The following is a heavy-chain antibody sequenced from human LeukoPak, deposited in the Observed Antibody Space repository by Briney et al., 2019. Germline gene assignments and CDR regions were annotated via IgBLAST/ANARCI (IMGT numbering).Heavy chain of an antibody. J-gene: IGHJ4*02. V-gene: IGHV4-59*08. CDR2: IYYTGST. CDR1: GRSISSYY. CDR3: ASHGSSGHDPLT. Sequence: SETLSFTCTVSGRSISSYYWSCIRRPPGKGLEWIGYIYYTGSTSYNPSLKSRVTISLDTPKSQFSLTLTSVTATDTAVYYCASHGSSGHDPLTWGQGTLVTVSS. D-gene: IGHD5-12*01.